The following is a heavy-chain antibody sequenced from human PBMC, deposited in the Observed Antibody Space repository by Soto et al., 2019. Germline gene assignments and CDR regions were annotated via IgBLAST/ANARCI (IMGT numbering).Heavy chain of an antibody. J-gene: IGHJ4*02. D-gene: IGHD2-15*01. CDR3: VRQPGGVATPGDDY. V-gene: IGHV1-8*01. CDR1: GYPFSAFD. Sequence: QVQLVQSGAEVKKPGASVKVSCEASGYPFSAFDINWVRQAGGRGLGWMGWMNPDSGDTAFGQRFQDRLTMTSSTSISTAYMQLSRLTSDDTAVYFCVRQPGGVATPGDDYWGQGTLVTVSS. CDR2: MNPDSGDT.